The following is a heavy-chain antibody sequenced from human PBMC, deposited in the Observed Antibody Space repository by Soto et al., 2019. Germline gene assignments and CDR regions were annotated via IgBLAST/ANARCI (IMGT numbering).Heavy chain of an antibody. CDR2: MNSDGSTT. Sequence: GGSLRVSCAASGFTFSSYWMHWVRQAPGKGLVWVSRMNSDGSTTNYADSVKGRFTISRDNARNTLYLQMNSLRAEDTAVYYCVRDGYPARLYRVDVSGQGTTVIVSS. CDR3: VRDGYPARLYRVDV. D-gene: IGHD1-1*01. J-gene: IGHJ6*01. V-gene: IGHV3-74*01. CDR1: GFTFSSYW.